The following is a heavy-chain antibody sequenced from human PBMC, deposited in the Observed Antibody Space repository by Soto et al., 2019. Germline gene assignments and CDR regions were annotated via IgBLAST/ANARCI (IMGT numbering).Heavy chain of an antibody. J-gene: IGHJ4*02. V-gene: IGHV3-30*18. CDR2: ILYDGSNK. CDR3: AKLDCGGDCYSWYFDY. Sequence: GGSLRLSCAASGFTFSSYGMHWVRQAPGKGLEWVAFILYDGSNKYYADSVKGRFTISRDNSKNTLYLQMNSLRADDTAVYYCAKLDCGGDCYSWYFDYWGQGTLVTVSS. D-gene: IGHD2-21*02. CDR1: GFTFSSYG.